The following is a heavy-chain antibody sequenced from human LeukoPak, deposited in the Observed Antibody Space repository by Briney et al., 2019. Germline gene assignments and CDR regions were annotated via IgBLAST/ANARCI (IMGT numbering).Heavy chain of an antibody. CDR1: GFTVTSSY. D-gene: IGHD2-21*02. CDR3: ARGGLVTPFDY. Sequence: GGSLRLSCAASGFTVTSSYMRWVRQAPGKGLEWVSLIYSAIGGSTYYADSVKGRFTISRDNSKHTLYLQMNSLRAEDTAVYYCARGGLVTPFDYWGQGTLVTVSS. V-gene: IGHV3-53*01. J-gene: IGHJ4*02. CDR2: IYSAIGGST.